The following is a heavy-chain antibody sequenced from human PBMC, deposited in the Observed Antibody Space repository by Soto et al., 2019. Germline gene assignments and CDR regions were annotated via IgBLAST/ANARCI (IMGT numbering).Heavy chain of an antibody. CDR2: ISNSGIT. Sequence: QVQLVESWGGLVKPGGSLRLSCAASGFIFSDYYMTWIRQSPGKGLEWISYISNSGITNYADSVKGRFTISRDNAKNSLYLQMDSLRAEDTAVYDCAIENYYKMDVGGQGTTVTVSS. V-gene: IGHV3-11*05. CDR1: GFIFSDYY. CDR3: AIENYYKMDV. J-gene: IGHJ6*02.